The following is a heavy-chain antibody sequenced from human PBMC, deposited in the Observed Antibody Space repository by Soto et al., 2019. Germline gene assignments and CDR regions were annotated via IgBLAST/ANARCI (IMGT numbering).Heavy chain of an antibody. J-gene: IGHJ4*02. CDR2: IIPILGTA. CDR3: ARFLGSWGIDY. Sequence: QVQLVQSGAEVKKPGSSVKVSCKASGGTFSSYAISWVRQAPGQGLEWMGGIIPILGTANYAQKLQGRVTITADESPSTAYMELSSLRSEDTAVYYCARFLGSWGIDYWGQGTLVAVSS. V-gene: IGHV1-69*11. D-gene: IGHD6-13*01. CDR1: GGTFSSYA.